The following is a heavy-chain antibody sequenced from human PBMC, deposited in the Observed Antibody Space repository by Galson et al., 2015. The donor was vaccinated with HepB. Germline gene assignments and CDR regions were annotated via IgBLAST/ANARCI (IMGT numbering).Heavy chain of an antibody. CDR3: ARGPRNYYDSSGPGYFDY. Sequence: SLRLSCAASGFTVSSNYMSWVRQAPGKGLEWVSIIYSGTSTYYADSVRSRFTISRHNFKNTLYLQMNSLRAEDTAVYYCARGPRNYYDSSGPGYFDYWGQGTLVTVSS. D-gene: IGHD3-22*01. J-gene: IGHJ4*02. CDR1: GFTVSSNY. V-gene: IGHV3-53*04. CDR2: IYSGTST.